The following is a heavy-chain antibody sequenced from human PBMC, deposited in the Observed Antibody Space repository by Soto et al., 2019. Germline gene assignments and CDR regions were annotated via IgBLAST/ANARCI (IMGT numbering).Heavy chain of an antibody. CDR3: AKDPIIVGATKLDY. V-gene: IGHV3-23*01. Sequence: PGGSLRLSCAASGFTFSSYAMSWVRQAPGKGLEWVSAISGSGGSTYYADSVKGRFTISRDNSKNTLYLQMNSLRAEDTAVYYCAKDPIIVGATKLDYWGQGTLVTVSS. D-gene: IGHD1-26*01. J-gene: IGHJ4*02. CDR2: ISGSGGST. CDR1: GFTFSSYA.